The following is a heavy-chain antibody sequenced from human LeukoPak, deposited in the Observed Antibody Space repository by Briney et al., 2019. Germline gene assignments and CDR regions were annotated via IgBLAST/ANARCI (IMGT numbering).Heavy chain of an antibody. Sequence: PSETLPLTCTVSGGSISSSSYYWGWIRQPPGKGLEWIGSIYYSGSTYYNPSLKSRATISVDRSKNHFSLTLISVTAADTAVYFCARDQVDYDIPDHFDYWGKGTLVTVSS. V-gene: IGHV4-39*07. CDR1: GGSISSSSYY. D-gene: IGHD3-22*01. J-gene: IGHJ4*02. CDR3: ARDQVDYDIPDHFDY. CDR2: IYYSGST.